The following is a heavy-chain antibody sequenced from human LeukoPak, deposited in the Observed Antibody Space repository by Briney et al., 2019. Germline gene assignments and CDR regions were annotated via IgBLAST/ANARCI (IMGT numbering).Heavy chain of an antibody. CDR2: ISSSSSYI. V-gene: IGHV3-21*01. D-gene: IGHD3-10*01. CDR3: ARDMVRGVIITYKGFDY. J-gene: IGHJ4*02. CDR1: GFTFSSYS. Sequence: GGSLRLSCAASGFTFSSYSMNWVRQAPGKGLEWASSISSSSSYIYYADSVKGRFTISRDNAKNSLYLQMNSLRAEDTAVYYCARDMVRGVIITYKGFDYWGQGTLVTVSS.